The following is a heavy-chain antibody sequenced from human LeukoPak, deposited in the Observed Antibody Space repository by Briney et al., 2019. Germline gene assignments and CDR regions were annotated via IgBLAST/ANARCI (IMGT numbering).Heavy chain of an antibody. CDR1: GFTFSSYD. J-gene: IGHJ6*03. Sequence: PGGSLRLSCAASGFTFSSYDMHWVRQAPGKGLEWVAVISYDGSNKYYADSVKGRFTISRDSSKNTLYLQMNSLRAEDTAVYYCARDQKYRASYCMDVWGKGTTVTVSS. CDR2: ISYDGSNK. CDR3: ARDQKYRASYCMDV. V-gene: IGHV3-30-3*01. D-gene: IGHD3-16*02.